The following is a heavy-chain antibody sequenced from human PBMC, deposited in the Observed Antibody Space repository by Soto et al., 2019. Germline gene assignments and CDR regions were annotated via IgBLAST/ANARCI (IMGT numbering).Heavy chain of an antibody. J-gene: IGHJ4*02. D-gene: IGHD2-15*01. Sequence: GASVKVSCKASGYFFTSYSIHWVRQAPGQGLEWMGVINPSVGSTNYPQEFQGRATMTRDTSTSTVYLELSNLRSEDTAVYYCAGESAGRDVFQSGGDFDYWGQGTLVTVSS. CDR1: GYFFTSYS. CDR2: INPSVGST. CDR3: AGESAGRDVFQSGGDFDY. V-gene: IGHV1-46*01.